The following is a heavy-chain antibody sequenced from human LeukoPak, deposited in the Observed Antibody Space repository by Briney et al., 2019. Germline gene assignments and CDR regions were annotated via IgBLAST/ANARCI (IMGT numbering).Heavy chain of an antibody. CDR1: GGTFSSYA. CDR2: IIPIFGTA. J-gene: IGHJ4*02. D-gene: IGHD2-8*01. Sequence: SVKVSCKASGGTFSSYAISWVRQAPGQGLEWMGRIIPIFGTANYAQKFQGRVTITTDESTSTAYMELSSLRSEDTAVYYCAREHPDVVLMVYAAQGVGFDHWGQGTLVTVSS. CDR3: AREHPDVVLMVYAAQGVGFDH. V-gene: IGHV1-69*05.